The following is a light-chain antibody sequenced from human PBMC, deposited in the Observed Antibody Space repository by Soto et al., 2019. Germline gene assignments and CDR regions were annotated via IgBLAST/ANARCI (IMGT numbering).Light chain of an antibody. CDR2: GAS. J-gene: IGKJ2*01. Sequence: EVVLTQSPGTLSLSPGERATLSCRTSQTVSSSYYLAWYQQKPGQAPRLLIYGASNRASGVPDRFSSGWSGTDFTLTISRLEPEDFAVYYCQQYVTSPPGYTFGQGTELLIK. CDR3: QQYVTSPPGYT. V-gene: IGKV3-20*01. CDR1: QTVSSSYY.